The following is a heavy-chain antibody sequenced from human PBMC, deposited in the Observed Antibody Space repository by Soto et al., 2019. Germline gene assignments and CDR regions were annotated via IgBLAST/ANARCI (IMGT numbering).Heavy chain of an antibody. D-gene: IGHD3-3*01. CDR2: ISYDGSNK. CDR1: GFTFSSYA. CDR3: AREGGLYYDFWSGYLGDYYYGMDV. Sequence: QVQLVESGGGVVQPGRSLRLSCAASGFTFSSYAMHWVRQAPGKGLEWVAVISYDGSNKYYADSVKGRFTISRDNSKNTLYLQMNSLRAEDTAVYYCAREGGLYYDFWSGYLGDYYYGMDVWGQGTTVTVSS. J-gene: IGHJ6*02. V-gene: IGHV3-30-3*01.